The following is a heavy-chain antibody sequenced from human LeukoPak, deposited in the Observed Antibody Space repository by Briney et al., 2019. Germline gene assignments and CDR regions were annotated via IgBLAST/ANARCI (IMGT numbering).Heavy chain of an antibody. CDR1: GDSISSFY. CDR3: ARHGTVTALEWFGP. Sequence: SETLSLTCTVSGDSISSFYWSWLRQPPGKGLEWIGYIYYTGTTNYNPSLKSRVTISLDTSKNQFSLKLTSVTAADTALYYCARHGTVTALEWFGPWGQGTLVTVSS. CDR2: IYYTGTT. J-gene: IGHJ5*02. V-gene: IGHV4-59*08. D-gene: IGHD4-11*01.